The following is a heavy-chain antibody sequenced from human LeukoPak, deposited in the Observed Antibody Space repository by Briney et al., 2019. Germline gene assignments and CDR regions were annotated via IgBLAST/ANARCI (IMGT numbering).Heavy chain of an antibody. D-gene: IGHD3-3*01. CDR1: GAPFNDYY. CDR3: ARAFTIFGVIVTRMDV. V-gene: IGHV4-34*01. CDR2: IYYSGST. Sequence: SETLSLTCAVYGAPFNDYYWSWIRQPPGKGLEWIGEIYYSGSTTYNPSLKSRVTISVDTSKKPFSLNLSSVTAADTAVYYCARAFTIFGVIVTRMDVWGKGTTVTVSS. J-gene: IGHJ6*04.